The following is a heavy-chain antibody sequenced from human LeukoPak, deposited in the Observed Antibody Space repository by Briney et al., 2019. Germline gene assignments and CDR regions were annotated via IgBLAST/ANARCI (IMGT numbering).Heavy chain of an antibody. CDR2: IYSAGST. CDR3: ARGPYYYDSSGYLDY. Sequence: GGSLRLSCAASGFTVSDNYMNWVRQAPGKGLEWVSLIYSAGSTYYADSVKGRFTISRDNSKNTLYLQMNSLRAEDTAVYYCARGPYYYDSSGYLDYWGQGTLVTVSS. J-gene: IGHJ4*02. D-gene: IGHD3-22*01. CDR1: GFTVSDNY. V-gene: IGHV3-53*05.